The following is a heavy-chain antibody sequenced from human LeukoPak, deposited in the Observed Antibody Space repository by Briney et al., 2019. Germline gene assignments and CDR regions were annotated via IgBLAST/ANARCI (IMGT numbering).Heavy chain of an antibody. V-gene: IGHV4-59*11. D-gene: IGHD5-12*01. Sequence: SETLSLTCTVSGGSISSHYWSWIRQPPGKGLEWIGYIYNSGRSTNYNPSLKSRVTISVDTPKNQFSLKLSSVTAADTAVYYCARDLRGYDYWGQGTLVTVSS. J-gene: IGHJ4*02. CDR3: ARDLRGYDY. CDR1: GGSISSHY. CDR2: IYNSGRST.